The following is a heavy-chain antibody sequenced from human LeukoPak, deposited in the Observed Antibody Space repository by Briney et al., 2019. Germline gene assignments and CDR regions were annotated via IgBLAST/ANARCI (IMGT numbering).Heavy chain of an antibody. V-gene: IGHV1-69*05. J-gene: IGHJ4*02. CDR2: IIPIFGTA. CDR3: ARGDNFRPDDY. CDR1: GGTFSSYA. Sequence: SVKVSCKASGGTFSSYAISWVRQAPGQGLEWMGGIIPIFGTANYAQKFQGRVTMTRDTSTSTVYMELSSLRSEDTAVYYCARGDNFRPDDYWGQGTLVTVSS. D-gene: IGHD4-23*01.